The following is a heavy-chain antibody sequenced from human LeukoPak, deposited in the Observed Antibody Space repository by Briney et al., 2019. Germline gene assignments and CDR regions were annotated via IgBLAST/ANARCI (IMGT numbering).Heavy chain of an antibody. CDR2: IYDSGST. V-gene: IGHV4-59*01. CDR1: GGSISSYY. Sequence: PSETLSLTCTVSGGSISSYYWSWIRQPPGKGLEWIGYIYDSGSTSYNPSLKSRVTISVDTSKNQFSLKVSSVTAADTAVYYCARLRSRTVFDYWGQGTLVTVSS. J-gene: IGHJ4*02. D-gene: IGHD1-14*01. CDR3: ARLRSRTVFDY.